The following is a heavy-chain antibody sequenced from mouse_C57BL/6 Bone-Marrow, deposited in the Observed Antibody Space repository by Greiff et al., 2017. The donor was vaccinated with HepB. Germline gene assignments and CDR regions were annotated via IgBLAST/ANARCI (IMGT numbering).Heavy chain of an antibody. Sequence: EVQVVESGGGLVQSGRSLRLSCATSGFTFSDFYMEWVRQAPGKGLEWIAASRNKANDYTTEYSASVKGRFIVSRDTSQSILYLQMNALRAEDTAIYYCARDAPGDYYAMDYWGQGTSVTVSS. CDR3: ARDAPGDYYAMDY. CDR1: GFTFSDFY. CDR2: SRNKANDYTT. V-gene: IGHV7-1*01. J-gene: IGHJ4*01.